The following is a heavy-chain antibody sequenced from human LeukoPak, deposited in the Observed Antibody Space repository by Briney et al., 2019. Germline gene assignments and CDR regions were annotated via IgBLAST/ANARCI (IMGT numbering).Heavy chain of an antibody. CDR2: INHSGST. CDR1: GGSFSGYY. Sequence: SETLSLTCAVYGGSFSGYYWSWIRQPPGKGLEWIGEINHSGSTNYNPSLKSRVTISVDTSKNQFSLKLSSVTAADTAVYYCASSVVPAAQYYYYGMDVWGQGTTVTVSS. CDR3: ASSVVPAAQYYYYGMDV. D-gene: IGHD2-2*01. V-gene: IGHV4-34*01. J-gene: IGHJ6*02.